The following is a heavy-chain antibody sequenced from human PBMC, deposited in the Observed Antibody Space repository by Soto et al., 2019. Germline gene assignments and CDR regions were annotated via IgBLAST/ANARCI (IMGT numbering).Heavy chain of an antibody. V-gene: IGHV3-23*01. D-gene: IGHD3-22*01. Sequence: GGSLRLSCGASGFTFSNYAMNWVRQAPGRGLEWVSTVSGSGVSTYYADSVKGRFTISRDNSKTTLYLQMNSLRAEDTAVYYCAKSTYYYDSSAYYPYYYYGMDVWGQGTTVTVSS. CDR2: VSGSGVST. CDR1: GFTFSNYA. J-gene: IGHJ6*02. CDR3: AKSTYYYDSSAYYPYYYYGMDV.